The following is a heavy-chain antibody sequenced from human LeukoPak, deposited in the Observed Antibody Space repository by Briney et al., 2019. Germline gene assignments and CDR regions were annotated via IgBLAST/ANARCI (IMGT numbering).Heavy chain of an antibody. J-gene: IGHJ6*03. CDR1: GGTFSSYA. D-gene: IGHD5-18*01. V-gene: IGHV1-69*13. CDR2: IIPIFGTA. CDR3: AKGGDTAMVTDYYYYMDV. Sequence: ASVKVSCKASGGTFSSYAISWVRQAPGQGLEWMGGIIPIFGTANYAQKFQGRVTITADESTSTAYMELSSLRSEDTAVYYCAKGGDTAMVTDYYYYMDVWGKGTTVTISS.